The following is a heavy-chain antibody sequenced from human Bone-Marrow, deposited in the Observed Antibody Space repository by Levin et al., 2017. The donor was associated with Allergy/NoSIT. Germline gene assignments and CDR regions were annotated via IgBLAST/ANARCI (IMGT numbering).Heavy chain of an antibody. J-gene: IGHJ3*02. CDR1: GGSISSGDYY. CDR3: ARTRESYPADAFDI. V-gene: IGHV4-30-4*01. CDR2: IYYSGST. D-gene: IGHD1-26*01. Sequence: TSETLSLTCTVSGGSISSGDYYWSWIRQPPGKGLEWIGYIYYSGSTYYNPSLKSRVTISVDTSKNQFSLKLSSVTAADTAVYYCARTRESYPADAFDIWGQGTMVTVSS.